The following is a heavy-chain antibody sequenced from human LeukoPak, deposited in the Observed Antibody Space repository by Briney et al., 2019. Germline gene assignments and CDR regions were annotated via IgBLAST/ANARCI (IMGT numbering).Heavy chain of an antibody. Sequence: PGGSLRLSCAASGFTFSSYTMNWVRQAPGKGLEWVSSIDSRSSTMYYADSVKGGFSIFSDNAKILLYVQMSSLRAEDTAVFSCVGGDGREYWGQGTLVTVSS. D-gene: IGHD5-24*01. CDR1: GFTFSSYT. CDR3: VGGDGREY. J-gene: IGHJ4*02. V-gene: IGHV3-21*01. CDR2: IDSRSSTM.